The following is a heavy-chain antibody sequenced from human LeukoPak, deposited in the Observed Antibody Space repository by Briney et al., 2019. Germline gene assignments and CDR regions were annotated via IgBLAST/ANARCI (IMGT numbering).Heavy chain of an antibody. J-gene: IGHJ4*02. CDR2: ISGSGGST. CDR3: AKGGARGLIMYYFDY. Sequence: GGSLRLSCAASGFTFSSYAMSWVRQAPGKGLEWVSAISGSGGSTYYADSVKGRFTISRDNSKNTLYLQMNGLRAEDTALYYCAKGGARGLIMYYFDYWGQGTLVTVSS. CDR1: GFTFSSYA. D-gene: IGHD3-10*01. V-gene: IGHV3-23*01.